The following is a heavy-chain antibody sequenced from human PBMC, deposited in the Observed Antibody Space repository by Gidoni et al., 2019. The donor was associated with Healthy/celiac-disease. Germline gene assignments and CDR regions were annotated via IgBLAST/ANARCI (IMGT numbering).Heavy chain of an antibody. D-gene: IGHD1-20*01. CDR1: GGSISSSSYY. CDR2: IYYSGST. J-gene: IGHJ5*02. Sequence: QLQLQESGPGLVKPSETLSLTCTVSGGSISSSSYYWGWIRQPPGKGLEWIGSIYYSGSTYYNPSLKRRVTISVDTSKNQFSLKLSSVTAADTAVYYCARHHRERHTWNELDPLGQGTLVTVSS. CDR3: ARHHRERHTWNELDP. V-gene: IGHV4-39*01.